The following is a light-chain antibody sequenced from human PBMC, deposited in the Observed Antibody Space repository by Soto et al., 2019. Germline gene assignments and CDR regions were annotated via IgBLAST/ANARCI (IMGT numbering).Light chain of an antibody. CDR2: AAS. V-gene: IGKV1-9*01. Sequence: IQLTQSPALLSASLGDRVTIPWQASQGGSSYLAWYQQKPGKAPKLLIYAASTLQIGVPSRFSGSRSGTEVNLTFSSLQPGDFATYYCQQLNSYPRTFGQGTKVDIK. J-gene: IGKJ1*01. CDR1: QGGSSY. CDR3: QQLNSYPRT.